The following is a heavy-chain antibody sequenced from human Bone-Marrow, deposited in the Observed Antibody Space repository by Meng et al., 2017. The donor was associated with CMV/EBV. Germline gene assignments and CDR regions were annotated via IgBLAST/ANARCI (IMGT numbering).Heavy chain of an antibody. D-gene: IGHD2-2*03. CDR1: GYTFTGYY. CDR2: INPNSGGT. V-gene: IGHV1-2*02. J-gene: IGHJ1*01. CDR3: ASGYCSSSSCYAQYFQH. Sequence: ASVKVSCKTSGYTFTGYYMHWVRQAPGQGLEWMGWINPNSGGTKYAQNFQGRVTMTRDTSITTVYMELSRLRYDDTAMYYCASGYCSSSSCYAQYFQHWGLGTLVTVSS.